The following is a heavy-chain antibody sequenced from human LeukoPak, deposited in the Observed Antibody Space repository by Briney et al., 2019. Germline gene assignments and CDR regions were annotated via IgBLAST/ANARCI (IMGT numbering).Heavy chain of an antibody. CDR3: AREHGDPYYFDY. Sequence: GESLRLSCAASGFTFSSYWMTWVRQAPGKGLEWVANIKQDGSEKYYVDSVKGRFTISRDNAKNSLYLQMNSLRAEDTAVYYCAREHGDPYYFDYWGQGTLVTVSS. V-gene: IGHV3-7*01. J-gene: IGHJ4*02. D-gene: IGHD4-17*01. CDR2: IKQDGSEK. CDR1: GFTFSSYW.